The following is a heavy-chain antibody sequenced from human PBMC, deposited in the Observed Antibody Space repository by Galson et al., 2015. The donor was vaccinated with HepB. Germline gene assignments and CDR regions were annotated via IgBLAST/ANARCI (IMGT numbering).Heavy chain of an antibody. Sequence: SETLSLTCTVSGGSISGSYWSWIRQSPGKGLEWIGYIHSSGSTNYNPSLWGRITISVDTSMNHFSLKLTSVTAAATAIYYCTSLHFWRHEEFDLWGRATLVTVSS. V-gene: IGHV4-59*01. CDR3: TSLHFWRHEEFDL. J-gene: IGHJ2*01. CDR1: GGSISGSY. D-gene: IGHD3-3*02. CDR2: IHSSGST.